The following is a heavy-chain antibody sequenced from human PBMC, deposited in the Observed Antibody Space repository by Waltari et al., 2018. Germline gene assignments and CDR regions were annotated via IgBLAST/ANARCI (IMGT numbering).Heavy chain of an antibody. CDR1: GYSISSGYY. Sequence: QVQLQESGPGLVKPSETLSLTCTVSGYSISSGYYWGWIRQPPGKGLEWIGSIYHSGSTYYNPSLKSRVTISVETSKNQFSLKLSSVTAADTAVYYCARVTDSGTDGGYYYMDVWGKGTTVTISS. D-gene: IGHD1-26*01. V-gene: IGHV4-38-2*02. CDR3: ARVTDSGTDGGYYYMDV. CDR2: IYHSGST. J-gene: IGHJ6*03.